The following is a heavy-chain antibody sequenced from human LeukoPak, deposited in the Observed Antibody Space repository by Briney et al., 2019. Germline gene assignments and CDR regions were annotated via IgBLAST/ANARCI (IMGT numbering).Heavy chain of an antibody. J-gene: IGHJ5*02. CDR2: FFTA. Sequence: FFTANYAHKFQRRFTITTDDSTITAYMELSSLRSEDTAVYYCARSITMVRGVIMAWFDPWGQGTLVTVSS. V-gene: IGHV1-69*05. D-gene: IGHD3-10*01. CDR3: ARSITMVRGVIMAWFDP.